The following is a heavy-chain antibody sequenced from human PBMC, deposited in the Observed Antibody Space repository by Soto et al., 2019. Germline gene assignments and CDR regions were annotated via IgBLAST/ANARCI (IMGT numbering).Heavy chain of an antibody. J-gene: IGHJ3*02. V-gene: IGHV3-72*01. CDR2: IRNKAKDYRT. D-gene: IGHD3-22*01. CDR3: VRVNYFDSTGYSLDAFDI. CDR1: GFTFSDHY. Sequence: GSLRLSCAASGFTFSDHYMDWVRQAPGKGLEWVGRIRNKAKDYRTDYAASVKGRFSISRDDSQNSVNLQMTSLKTDDTAVYYCVRVNYFDSTGYSLDAFDIWGQGTMVTVSS.